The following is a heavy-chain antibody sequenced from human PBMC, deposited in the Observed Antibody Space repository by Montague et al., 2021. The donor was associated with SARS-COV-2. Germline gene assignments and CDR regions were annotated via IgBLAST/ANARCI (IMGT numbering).Heavy chain of an antibody. Sequence: ETLSLTCTVSGGSISSRSYYWGWIRQPPGKGLEWIGSIYYSGSTYYNPSLKSRVTISVDTSKNQFSLKLSSVTAADTAVYYCARLRGDYGGTYDTFDIWGQGIMVTVSS. CDR2: IYYSGST. J-gene: IGHJ3*02. D-gene: IGHD4-23*01. CDR3: ARLRGDYGGTYDTFDI. CDR1: GGSISSRSYY. V-gene: IGHV4-39*01.